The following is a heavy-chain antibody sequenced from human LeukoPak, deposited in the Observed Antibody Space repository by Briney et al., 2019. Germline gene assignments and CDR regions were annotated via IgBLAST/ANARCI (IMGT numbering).Heavy chain of an antibody. CDR2: IIPIFGTA. Sequence: RASVKVSCKASGGTFSSYAISWLRQAPAQGLEWMGGIIPIFGTANYAQKFQDRVTITADESTSTAYMELSNLRSEDTAVYYCARRGDGYNLYWFDPWGQGTLVTLSS. D-gene: IGHD5-24*01. CDR3: ARRGDGYNLYWFDP. V-gene: IGHV1-69*13. J-gene: IGHJ5*02. CDR1: GGTFSSYA.